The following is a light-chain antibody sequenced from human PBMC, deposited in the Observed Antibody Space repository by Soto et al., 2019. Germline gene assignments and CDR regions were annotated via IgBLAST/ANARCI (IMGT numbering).Light chain of an antibody. Sequence: DIVMTQSPLSLPVTPGEPASISCRSSQSLLHSNGYNYLDWYLQKPGQSPQLLIYLGSNRDSGVPDRFSGSGSGTDFTLKISRVEAEDVGVSYCMRALQTPQFTFGPGTKVDI. J-gene: IGKJ3*01. V-gene: IGKV2-28*01. CDR2: LGS. CDR3: MRALQTPQFT. CDR1: QSLLHSNGYNY.